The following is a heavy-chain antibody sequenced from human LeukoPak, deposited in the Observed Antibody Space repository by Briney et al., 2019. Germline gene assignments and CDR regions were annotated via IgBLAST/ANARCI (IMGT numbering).Heavy chain of an antibody. CDR2: ISHNGGDT. V-gene: IGHV3-64*04. D-gene: IGHD3-10*01. CDR3: ATMDLGVVIDY. J-gene: IGHJ4*02. Sequence: GGSLRLSCSASGFTFSRYAMHWVRQAPGKGLEYLSGISHNGGDTYNADSVKGRFTISRDNSKNTLFLQMNSLRAEDTAVYYCATMDLGVVIDYWGQGTLVTVSS. CDR1: GFTFSRYA.